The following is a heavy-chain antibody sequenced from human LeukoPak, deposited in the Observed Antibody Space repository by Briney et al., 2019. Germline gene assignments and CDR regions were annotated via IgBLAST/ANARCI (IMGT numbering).Heavy chain of an antibody. CDR2: ISPDGSTT. CDR1: GFTFSSYW. J-gene: IGHJ5*02. CDR3: AREELGSSLGFDP. V-gene: IGHV3-74*01. D-gene: IGHD3-16*01. Sequence: GGSLRLSCAASGFTFSSYWMHWVRQAPGKGLVWVSRISPDGSTTGHADSVKGRFTTSRDNAKNTLFLQMNSLRAEDTAVYYCAREELGSSLGFDPWGQGTLVTVSS.